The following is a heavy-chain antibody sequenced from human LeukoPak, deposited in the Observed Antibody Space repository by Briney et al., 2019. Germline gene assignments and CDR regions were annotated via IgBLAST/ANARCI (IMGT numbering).Heavy chain of an antibody. Sequence: RGSMTLSCAAYGFTFSSYAISWVRQAAEEGLEWVSSIRASGGSTYYAGSVKGRFAISRDNSKNTLYLQMNSLSAEDTAVYYCAKEPYSSGWYGVYFLDYWGQGTLVTVSS. V-gene: IGHV3-23*01. CDR2: IRASGGST. D-gene: IGHD6-19*01. CDR3: AKEPYSSGWYGVYFLDY. J-gene: IGHJ4*02. CDR1: GFTFSSYA.